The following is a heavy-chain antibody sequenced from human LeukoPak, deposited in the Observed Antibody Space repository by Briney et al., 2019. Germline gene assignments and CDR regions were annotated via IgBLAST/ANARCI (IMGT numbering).Heavy chain of an antibody. V-gene: IGHV3-48*03. Sequence: GGSLRLSCAASGFTYSSYEMNWVRQAPGKGLEWVSYISSSGSTIYYADSVKGRFTISRDNAKNSLYLQMNSLRAEDTAVYYCARDAADPYYYYYYMDVWGKGTTVTISS. CDR2: ISSSGSTI. CDR1: GFTYSSYE. J-gene: IGHJ6*03. D-gene: IGHD6-13*01. CDR3: ARDAADPYYYYYYMDV.